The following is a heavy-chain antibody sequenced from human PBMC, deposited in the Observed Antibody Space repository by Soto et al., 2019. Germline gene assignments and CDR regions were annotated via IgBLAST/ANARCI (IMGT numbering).Heavy chain of an antibody. CDR1: GFTFNNYA. J-gene: IGHJ4*02. Sequence: GSLRLSCETSGFTFNNYAMSWVRQAPGKGLEWVSAISSRGDTTYYADSVKGRFTISKDTSTDTLFLQMNSLRAEDTALYYCAKDSHFGDYLPFDYWGQGTLVTVSS. CDR3: AKDSHFGDYLPFDY. D-gene: IGHD4-17*01. V-gene: IGHV3-23*01. CDR2: ISSRGDTT.